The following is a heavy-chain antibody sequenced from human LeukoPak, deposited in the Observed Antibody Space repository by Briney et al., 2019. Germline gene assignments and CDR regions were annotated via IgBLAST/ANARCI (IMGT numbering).Heavy chain of an antibody. Sequence: GGSLRLSCAASGFTFSNYEMNWVRQAPGKGLEWISYISASGNPMFYADSVKGRFTISRDNAKNSLYLQMNGLRAEDTAIYYCAKDGGSGILYWGQGTLVTVSS. V-gene: IGHV3-48*03. D-gene: IGHD3-10*01. CDR2: ISASGNPM. J-gene: IGHJ4*02. CDR3: AKDGGSGILY. CDR1: GFTFSNYE.